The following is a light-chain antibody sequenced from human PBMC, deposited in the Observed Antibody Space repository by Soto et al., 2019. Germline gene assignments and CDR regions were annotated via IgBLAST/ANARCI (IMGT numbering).Light chain of an antibody. V-gene: IGLV2-8*01. Sequence: QSALTQPPSASGSPGQSVTISCTGTSSDVGGFNYVSWYQQHPGKAPKLMIYGVTKRPSGVPYRFSGSKSGNTASLTVSGLQADDEADYYCSSYAGNNILLFGGGTQLTVL. J-gene: IGLJ2*01. CDR2: GVT. CDR3: SSYAGNNILL. CDR1: SSDVGGFNY.